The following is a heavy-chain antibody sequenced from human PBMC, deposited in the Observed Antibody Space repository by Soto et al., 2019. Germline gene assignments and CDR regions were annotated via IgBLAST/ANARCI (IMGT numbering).Heavy chain of an antibody. D-gene: IGHD2-2*01. J-gene: IGHJ4*02. V-gene: IGHV1-2*02. CDR2: IDPDSGCP. CDR3: ARSLSSSPY. Sequence: QVQLVQSGAEVKKPGASVKVSCKASGYTFTDYYMHWVRQAPGQGLEWMGWIDPDSGCPNYAQKFQGRVTITRDTPISTASMELSRLRFDDTAVYYCARSLSSSPYWGQGTLVTVSS. CDR1: GYTFTDYY.